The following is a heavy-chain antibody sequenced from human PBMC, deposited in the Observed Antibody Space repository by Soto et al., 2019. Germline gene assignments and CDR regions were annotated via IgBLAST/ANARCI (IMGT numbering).Heavy chain of an antibody. CDR3: ARQIHPGYTRD. V-gene: IGHV1-8*01. CDR2: INPTSGYT. CDR1: GYTFSSYD. D-gene: IGHD5-18*01. Sequence: QVQLVQSGAEVKKPGASVKVSCKTSGYTFSSYDINWVRQAPGQGLEWIGWINPTSGYTAYAQNFQGRATLPRETSIATAYMDLSNLRSDDTAVYYWARQIHPGYTRDWGQGTPVTVSS. J-gene: IGHJ1*01.